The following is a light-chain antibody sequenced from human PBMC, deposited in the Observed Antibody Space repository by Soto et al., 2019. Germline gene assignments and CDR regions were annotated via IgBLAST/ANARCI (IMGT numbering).Light chain of an antibody. Sequence: QSVLTQPPSVSGAPGQRVTISCTGSSSNIGGGYDVHWYQQLPGTAPKLLVYGNINRPSRVPDRFSGSKSDTSASLAITGLQAEHEADYYCQSYDSSLSAWVFGGGTKLTVL. V-gene: IGLV1-40*01. J-gene: IGLJ3*02. CDR1: SSNIGGGYD. CDR3: QSYDSSLSAWV. CDR2: GNI.